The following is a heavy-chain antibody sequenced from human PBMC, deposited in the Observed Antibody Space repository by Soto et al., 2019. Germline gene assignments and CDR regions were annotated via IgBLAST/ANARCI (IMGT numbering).Heavy chain of an antibody. Sequence: EVHLVESGGGLVQPGGSLRLSCAASGFNFSNYIMNWVRQAPGKGLEWVSYISSSNTIYYADSVKDRFTISRDNANNSLHLQMNSLRAEDTPVYYCVRDYSRDYWGQGTLVTVSS. CDR2: ISSSNTI. V-gene: IGHV3-48*01. CDR1: GFNFSNYI. J-gene: IGHJ4*02. D-gene: IGHD6-13*01. CDR3: VRDYSRDY.